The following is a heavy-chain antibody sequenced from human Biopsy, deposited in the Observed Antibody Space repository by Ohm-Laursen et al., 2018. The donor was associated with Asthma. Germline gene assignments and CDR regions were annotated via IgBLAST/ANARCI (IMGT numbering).Heavy chain of an antibody. CDR3: ARKAGSCISRTCYSLDF. CDR2: INTVFGST. CDR1: GGTFNTYV. D-gene: IGHD2-2*01. V-gene: IGHV1-69*13. Sequence: SVKVSCKSLGGTFNTYVIGWVRQAPGQGLEWMGGINTVFGSTTYPQKFQDRVTITADDSTSTVYMELSSLGSEDTAVYYCARKAGSCISRTCYSLDFWGQGTLVTVSS. J-gene: IGHJ4*02.